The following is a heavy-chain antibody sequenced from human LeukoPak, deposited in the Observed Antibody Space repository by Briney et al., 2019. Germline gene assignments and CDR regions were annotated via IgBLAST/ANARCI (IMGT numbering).Heavy chain of an antibody. CDR1: GGSISSGSYY. CDR2: ISYSGDT. CDR3: ARSGSGHGEFFQY. Sequence: SETLSLTCTVSGGSISSGSYYWSWIRQPAGKGLEWIGYISYSGDTNYNPSLKSRVTISADTSKNQFSLKLTSVTAADTAVYYCARSGSGHGEFFQYWGQGTLVTVSS. V-gene: IGHV4-61*10. J-gene: IGHJ1*01. D-gene: IGHD2-15*01.